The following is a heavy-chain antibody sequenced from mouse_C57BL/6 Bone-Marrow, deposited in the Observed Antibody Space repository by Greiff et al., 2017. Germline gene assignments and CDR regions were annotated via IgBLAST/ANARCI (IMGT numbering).Heavy chain of an antibody. V-gene: IGHV14-4*01. J-gene: IGHJ2*01. D-gene: IGHD4-1*02. CDR3: TTFQLGSY. Sequence: EVQLQQSGAELVRPGASVKLSCTASGFNIKDDYMHWVKQRPEQGLEWIGWIDPENGDTEYASKFQGKATITADTSSNTAYLQLSSLTSEDTAVYYCTTFQLGSYWGQGTTLTVSS. CDR2: IDPENGDT. CDR1: GFNIKDDY.